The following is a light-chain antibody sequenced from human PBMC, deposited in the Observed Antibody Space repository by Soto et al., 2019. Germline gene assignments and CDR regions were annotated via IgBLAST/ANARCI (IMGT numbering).Light chain of an antibody. V-gene: IGKV1-39*01. CDR2: AAS. Sequence: DIQMTQSPSSLSASVGDRVTINCRASQTISNYLNWYQEKPGKAPKLLIYAASNLQTGVPSRFSGSGSGTEFTLTISNLQPEDFAAYYCQKYYSTPFTFGHGTKVDI. J-gene: IGKJ3*01. CDR3: QKYYSTPFT. CDR1: QTISNY.